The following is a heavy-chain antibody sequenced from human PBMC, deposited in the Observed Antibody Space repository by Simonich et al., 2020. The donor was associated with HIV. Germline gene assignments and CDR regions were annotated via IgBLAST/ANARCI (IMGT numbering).Heavy chain of an antibody. Sequence: QVQLQQWGAGLLKPSETLSLTCAVFGGSFSGYYWTWIRQPPGKGLEGIGEIKHRGSTNYNPSRKSRVTISGDTSNNQFSLKLSSVTAADTAVYSCARGRTVTTTGIDYWGQGTLVTVSS. D-gene: IGHD4-17*01. CDR3: ARGRTVTTTGIDY. J-gene: IGHJ4*02. CDR2: IKHRGST. CDR1: GGSFSGYY. V-gene: IGHV4-34*02.